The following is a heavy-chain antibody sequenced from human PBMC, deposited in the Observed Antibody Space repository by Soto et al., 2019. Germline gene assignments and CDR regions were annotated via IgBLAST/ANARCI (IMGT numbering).Heavy chain of an antibody. CDR2: IYYSGGT. J-gene: IGHJ5*02. CDR1: GGSISSSSYY. CDR3: ASPNIAFYHWFDP. Sequence: QLQLQESGPGLVKPSETLSLTCTVFGGSISSSSYYWGWIRQPPGKGLEWIGSIYYSGGTYYNPSLKSRVTISVDTSKNQFSLKLSSVTAADTAVYYCASPNIAFYHWFDPWGQGTLVTVSS. V-gene: IGHV4-39*01. D-gene: IGHD3-3*02.